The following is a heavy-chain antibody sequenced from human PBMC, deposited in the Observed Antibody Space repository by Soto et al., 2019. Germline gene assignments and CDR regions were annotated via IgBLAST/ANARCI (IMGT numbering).Heavy chain of an antibody. J-gene: IGHJ5*02. CDR3: ARSVTP. CDR1: GASISSNTYY. V-gene: IGHV4-39*07. CDR2: IYYYGST. Sequence: SETLRLPCTVSGASISSNTYYWAWIRRPPGKGLECIGSIYYYGSTYYNPSLKSRVTISVDTSKNQFSLKLTSVTAADTAVYYCARSVTPWGQGTLVTVSP. D-gene: IGHD2-21*02.